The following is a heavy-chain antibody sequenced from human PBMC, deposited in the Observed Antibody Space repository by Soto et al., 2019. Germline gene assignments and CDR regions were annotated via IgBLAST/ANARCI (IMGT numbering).Heavy chain of an antibody. D-gene: IGHD1-26*01. CDR1: GFTFSTYW. CDR2: LNPDGSEK. J-gene: IGHJ4*02. Sequence: EVQLVESGGGLVQPGGSLRLSCAASGFTFSTYWMTWVRQAPGKGLEWVANLNPDGSEKYYVDSLKGRFTISRDNAKTSLYLQMNSLRAEDTAVYYYARDSGRFYIDYWGQGTLVTVSS. CDR3: ARDSGRFYIDY. V-gene: IGHV3-7*04.